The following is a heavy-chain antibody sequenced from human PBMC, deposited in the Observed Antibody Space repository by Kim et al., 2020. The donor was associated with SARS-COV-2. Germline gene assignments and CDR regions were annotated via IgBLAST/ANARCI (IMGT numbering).Heavy chain of an antibody. J-gene: IGHJ4*02. D-gene: IGHD3-22*01. Sequence: GRVTITADESTSTAYMELSSLRSEDTAVYYCARASLYYDSSGYYFSFDYWGQGTLVTVSS. CDR3: ARASLYYDSSGYYFSFDY. V-gene: IGHV1-69*01.